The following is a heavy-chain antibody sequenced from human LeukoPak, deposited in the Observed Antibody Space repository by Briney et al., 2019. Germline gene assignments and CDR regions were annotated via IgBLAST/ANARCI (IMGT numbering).Heavy chain of an antibody. D-gene: IGHD2-15*01. J-gene: IGHJ4*02. CDR1: GFTFSDYY. Sequence: PGGSLRLPCAASGFTFSDYYMSWIRQAPGKGLEWVSYISSSGSTIYYADSVKGRFTISRDNAKNSPYLQVNSLRAEDTAVYYCARDCSGGSCSDYWGQGTLVTVSS. V-gene: IGHV3-11*01. CDR3: ARDCSGGSCSDY. CDR2: ISSSGSTI.